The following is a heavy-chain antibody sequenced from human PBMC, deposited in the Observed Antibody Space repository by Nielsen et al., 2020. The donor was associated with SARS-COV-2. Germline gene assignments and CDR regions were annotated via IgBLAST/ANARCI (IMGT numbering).Heavy chain of an antibody. V-gene: IGHV3-9*01. J-gene: IGHJ4*02. Sequence: GGSLRLSCAASKFTFDHYAMHWVRQAPGKGLEWVSGISWNSGNTGYADSVKGRFTISRDNAKNSLYLQMNSLRAEDTALYYCAKDVGPVGATFYYFDSWGQGTLVTVSS. D-gene: IGHD1-26*01. CDR2: ISWNSGNT. CDR1: KFTFDHYA. CDR3: AKDVGPVGATFYYFDS.